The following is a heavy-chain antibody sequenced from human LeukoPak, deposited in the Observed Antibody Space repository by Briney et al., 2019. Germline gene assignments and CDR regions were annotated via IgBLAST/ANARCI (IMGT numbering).Heavy chain of an antibody. CDR2: ISDTGGRT. J-gene: IGHJ4*02. Sequence: GGSLRLSCAVSGITLSNYGMSWVRQAPGKGLEWVAGISDTGGRTNYADSVKGRFTISRDNPKNTLYLQMNSLRAEDTAVYFCAKRGVVIRVILVGFHKEAYYFDSWGQGTPVTVSS. CDR1: GITLSNYG. V-gene: IGHV3-23*01. D-gene: IGHD3-22*01. CDR3: AKRGVVIRVILVGFHKEAYYFDS.